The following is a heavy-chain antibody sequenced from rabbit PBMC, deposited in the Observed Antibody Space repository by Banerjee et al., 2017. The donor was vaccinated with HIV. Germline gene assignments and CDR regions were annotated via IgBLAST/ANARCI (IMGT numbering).Heavy chain of an antibody. D-gene: IGHD4-1*01. Sequence: QLEESGGDLVKPEGSLTLTCTASGFTLSSYWICWVRQAPGKGLEWIAYIYPDYARTDYASWVNGRFTLSLDNAQNTVFLQLTSLTAADTATYFCARGSGSFDLWGPGTLVT. CDR1: GFTLSSYW. V-gene: IGHV1S7*01. J-gene: IGHJ4*01. CDR3: ARGSGSFDL. CDR2: IYPDYART.